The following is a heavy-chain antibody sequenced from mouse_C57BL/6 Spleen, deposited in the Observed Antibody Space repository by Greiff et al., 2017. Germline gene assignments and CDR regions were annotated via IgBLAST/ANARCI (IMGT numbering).Heavy chain of an antibody. D-gene: IGHD1-1*01. J-gene: IGHJ4*01. CDR2: IDPSDSYT. CDR3: ARGGTTVVGEYAMDY. V-gene: IGHV1-69*01. CDR1: GYTFTSYW. Sequence: QVQLQQSGAELVMPGASVKLSCKASGYTFTSYWMHWVKQRPGQGLEWIGEIDPSDSYTNYNQKFKGKSTLTVDKSSSTAYMQLSSLTSEDSAVYYCARGGTTVVGEYAMDYWGQGTSVTVSS.